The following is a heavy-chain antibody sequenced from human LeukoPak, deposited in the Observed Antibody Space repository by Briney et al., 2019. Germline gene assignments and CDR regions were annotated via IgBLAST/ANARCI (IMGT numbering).Heavy chain of an antibody. J-gene: IGHJ4*02. D-gene: IGHD6-13*01. V-gene: IGHV3-30*14. CDR3: ARGFQGSSSWYYFDY. CDR1: GFTFSSYT. CDR2: ISYDGSNK. Sequence: AGGSLRLSCAASGFTFSSYTMHWVRQAPGKGLEWVAVISYDGSNKYYADSVKGRFTISRDNSKNTLYLQMNSLRAEDTAVYYCARGFQGSSSWYYFDYWGQGTLVTVSS.